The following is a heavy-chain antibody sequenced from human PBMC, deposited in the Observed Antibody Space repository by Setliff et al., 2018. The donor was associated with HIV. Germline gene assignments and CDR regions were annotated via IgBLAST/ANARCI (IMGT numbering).Heavy chain of an antibody. Sequence: PSETLSLTCTVSGGSISSGSNYWSWIRQPAGKGLEWMGHIYTSGSTNYNPSLKSRVTISVDTSKNQFYLKLSPVTAADTAVYYCARILLYDSSAYFVNAFDIWGQGTVVTVSS. J-gene: IGHJ3*02. D-gene: IGHD3-22*01. V-gene: IGHV4-61*09. CDR2: IYTSGST. CDR3: ARILLYDSSAYFVNAFDI. CDR1: GGSISSGSNY.